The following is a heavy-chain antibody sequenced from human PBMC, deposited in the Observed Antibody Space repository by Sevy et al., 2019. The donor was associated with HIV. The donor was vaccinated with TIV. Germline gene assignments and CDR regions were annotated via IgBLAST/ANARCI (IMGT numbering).Heavy chain of an antibody. J-gene: IGHJ6*02. CDR3: AREGVLIGGVIVSYGMDV. Sequence: GGSLRLSCAASGFSFSRSPMHWVRQAPGKGLEWVAVMSYNGNKKYNGDSVKGRFTISRDDSRSMLYLQMNSLRPEDTAGYYCAREGVLIGGVIVSYGMDVWGQGTTVTVSS. V-gene: IGHV3-30*04. D-gene: IGHD3-16*02. CDR2: MSYNGNKK. CDR1: GFSFSRSP.